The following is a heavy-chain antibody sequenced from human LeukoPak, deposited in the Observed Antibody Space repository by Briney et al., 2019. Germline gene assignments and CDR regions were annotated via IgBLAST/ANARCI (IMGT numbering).Heavy chain of an antibody. CDR3: ARGARGDGYNSPWARYDY. D-gene: IGHD5-24*01. Sequence: ASVKVSCKASGYTFTSYYMHWVRQAPGQGLEWMGIINPSGGSTSYAQKFQGRVTMTRDTSTSTVYMELSSLRSEDTAVYYCARGARGDGYNSPWARYDYWGQGTLVTVSS. J-gene: IGHJ4*02. V-gene: IGHV1-46*01. CDR2: INPSGGST. CDR1: GYTFTSYY.